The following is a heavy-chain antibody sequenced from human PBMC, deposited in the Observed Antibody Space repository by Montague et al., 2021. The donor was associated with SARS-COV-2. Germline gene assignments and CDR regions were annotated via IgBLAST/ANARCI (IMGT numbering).Heavy chain of an antibody. J-gene: IGHJ4*02. Sequence: CHMLKRNNDYAVSVKSRITTNPDTSKNQISLQLNSVTPEDTAVYYCARTSASSDYWGQGTLVTVSS. CDR3: ARTSASSDY. V-gene: IGHV6-1*01. CDR2: CHMLKRNN. D-gene: IGHD1-26*01.